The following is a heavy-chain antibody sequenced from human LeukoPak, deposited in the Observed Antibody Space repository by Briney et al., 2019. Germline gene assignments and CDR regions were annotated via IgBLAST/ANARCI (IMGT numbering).Heavy chain of an antibody. CDR2: IYHSGST. V-gene: IGHV4-34*09. D-gene: IGHD3-22*01. CDR1: GGSFSGYY. J-gene: IGHJ5*02. CDR3: AGDRRRGYYYDSSGYYGIDT. Sequence: SETPSLTCAVYGGSFSGYYWSWIRQPPGKGLEWIGYIYHSGSTYYNPSLGSRFTISVDTTKNQFSPKLSSVTAADTAVYYCAGDRRRGYYYDSSGYYGIDTWGQGTLVTVSS.